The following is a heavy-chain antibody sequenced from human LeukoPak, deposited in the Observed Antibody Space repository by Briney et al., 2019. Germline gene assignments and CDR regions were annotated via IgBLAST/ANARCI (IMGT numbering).Heavy chain of an antibody. V-gene: IGHV1-69-2*01. CDR3: ATSFPYYYDSSGHYTRYNWFDP. J-gene: IGHJ5*02. CDR1: GYTFTDYY. Sequence: ASVKISCKGSGYTFTDYYMHWVQQAPGKGLEWMGLVDPEDGETIYAEKLQGRVTITADTSTDTAYMELSSLRSEDTAVYYCATSFPYYYDSSGHYTRYNWFDPWGQGTLVTVSS. CDR2: VDPEDGET. D-gene: IGHD3-22*01.